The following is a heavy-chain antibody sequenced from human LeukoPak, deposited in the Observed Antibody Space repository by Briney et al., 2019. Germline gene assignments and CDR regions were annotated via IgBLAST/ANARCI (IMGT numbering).Heavy chain of an antibody. J-gene: IGHJ6*02. V-gene: IGHV1-8*01. D-gene: IGHD1-26*01. Sequence: AASVKVSCKASGYTFTSYDINWVRQATGQGLEWMGRMNPNSGNTGYAQKFQGRVTMTRNTSISTAYMELSSLRSEDTAVYYCARAVGARAYYYYYYGMDVRGQGTTVTVSS. CDR3: ARAVGARAYYYYYYGMDV. CDR2: MNPNSGNT. CDR1: GYTFTSYD.